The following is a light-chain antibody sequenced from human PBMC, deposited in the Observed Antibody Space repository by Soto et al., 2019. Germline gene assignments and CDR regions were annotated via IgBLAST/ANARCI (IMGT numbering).Light chain of an antibody. CDR2: AAS. Sequence: EVVLTQSPATLSVSPGDKVSLSCRANQTISNTLAWYQQKPGQAPRLLIYAASTRATGVSARFSGSGSGTEFTLTISSLQSEDFTIYYCQYYNNWLATFGGGTKVGIK. CDR1: QTISNT. CDR3: QYYNNWLAT. J-gene: IGKJ4*01. V-gene: IGKV3-15*01.